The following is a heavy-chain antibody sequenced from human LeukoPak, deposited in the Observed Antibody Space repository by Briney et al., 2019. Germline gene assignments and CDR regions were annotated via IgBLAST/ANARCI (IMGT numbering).Heavy chain of an antibody. D-gene: IGHD1-26*01. CDR3: AKDEKRGSYLFDY. CDR2: MSGSGDKT. J-gene: IGHJ4*02. V-gene: IGHV3-23*01. CDR1: GFTFSSYA. Sequence: GGSLRLSCAASGFTFSSYAMSWVRQAPGKGLEWVSAMSGSGDKTYYADSVKGRFTISRDNSKNTLYLQMNSLRAEDTAVYYCAKDEKRGSYLFDYWGQGTLVTVSS.